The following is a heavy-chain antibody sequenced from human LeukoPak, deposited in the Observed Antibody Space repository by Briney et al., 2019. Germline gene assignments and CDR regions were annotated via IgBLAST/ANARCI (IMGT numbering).Heavy chain of an antibody. Sequence: GGSLRLSCAVSGFTFNSYWMSWVRQAPGKGLEWVANIKDDGSEKYYVDSMKGRFTISRDNAKNSLYLQMNSLRAEDTAVYYCARRLSGSYYAYFDCWGQGTLVTVSS. V-gene: IGHV3-7*01. CDR1: GFTFNSYW. CDR3: ARRLSGSYYAYFDC. J-gene: IGHJ4*02. CDR2: IKDDGSEK. D-gene: IGHD1-26*01.